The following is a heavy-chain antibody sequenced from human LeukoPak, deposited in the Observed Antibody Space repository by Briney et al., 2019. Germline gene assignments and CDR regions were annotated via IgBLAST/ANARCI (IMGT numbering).Heavy chain of an antibody. CDR2: INPNSGGT. V-gene: IGHV1-2*02. CDR3: ARYYYYDSSGSLGFDY. Sequence: ASVKVSCKASGYTFTGYYMHWVRQAPGQGLEWMGWINPNSGGTNYAQKFQGRVTMTRDTSISTAYMELSRLRSDDTAVYYCARYYYYDSSGSLGFDYWGQGTLVTVSS. D-gene: IGHD3-22*01. J-gene: IGHJ4*02. CDR1: GYTFTGYY.